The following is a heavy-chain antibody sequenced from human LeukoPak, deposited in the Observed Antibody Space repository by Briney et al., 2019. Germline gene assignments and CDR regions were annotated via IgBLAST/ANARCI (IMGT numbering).Heavy chain of an antibody. CDR3: ARAKTIAAAGTFDY. CDR2: ISGSIITI. J-gene: IGHJ4*02. D-gene: IGHD6-13*01. CDR1: GFTFSSYS. Sequence: PGGSLRLSCAASGFTFSSYSMNWVRQAPGKGLEWVSYISGSIITIFYADSVKGRFTISRDSAKNSLYLQMNSLRDEDTAVYYCARAKTIAAAGTFDYWGQGTLVTVSS. V-gene: IGHV3-48*02.